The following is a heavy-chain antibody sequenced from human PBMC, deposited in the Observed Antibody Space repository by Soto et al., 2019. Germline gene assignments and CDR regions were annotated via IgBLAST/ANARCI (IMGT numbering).Heavy chain of an antibody. CDR2: IDAGNGIT. CDR1: GYTFSNYP. CDR3: ARDANYDFWSRSYIHAFDF. D-gene: IGHD3-3*01. V-gene: IGHV1-3*01. Sequence: QVQLVQSGAEMEKPGASVKFSCKASGYTFSNYPIHWVRQAPGQSLEWMGWIDAGNGITKYSQKFQGRVIISRDTSATTAYMELRSLTSEDTAVYYCARDANYDFWSRSYIHAFDFWGQGTMVTVSS. J-gene: IGHJ3*01.